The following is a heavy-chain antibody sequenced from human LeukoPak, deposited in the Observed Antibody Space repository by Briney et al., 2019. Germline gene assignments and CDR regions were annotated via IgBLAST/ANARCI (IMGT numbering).Heavy chain of an antibody. D-gene: IGHD3-3*01. Sequence: SETLSLTCAVSGGSLSSGGYSWSWIRQPPGKGLEWIGYIYHSGSTYYNPSLKSRVTISVDRSKNQSSLKLSSVTAADTAVYYCARGHYDLWSGSYNWFDPWGQGTLVTVSS. CDR2: IYHSGST. CDR1: GGSLSSGGYS. V-gene: IGHV4-30-2*01. J-gene: IGHJ5*02. CDR3: ARGHYDLWSGSYNWFDP.